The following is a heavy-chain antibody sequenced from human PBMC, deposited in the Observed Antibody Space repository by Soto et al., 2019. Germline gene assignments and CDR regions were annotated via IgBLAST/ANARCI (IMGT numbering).Heavy chain of an antibody. J-gene: IGHJ4*02. CDR2: IIPIFGVT. D-gene: IGHD3-10*02. V-gene: IGHV1-69*02. Sequence: QVQLVQSGAEVKKPGSSVKVSCKASGGTFSSYTITWVXXXXGXGLEWLGRIIPIFGVTSYAQKFQDRVTIXADRSXXXXXXXXXXXXSXDTAVYYCVRDWESTTQTWGFGDSWGQGTLVTVSS. CDR1: GGTFSSYT. CDR3: VRDWESTTQTWGFGDS.